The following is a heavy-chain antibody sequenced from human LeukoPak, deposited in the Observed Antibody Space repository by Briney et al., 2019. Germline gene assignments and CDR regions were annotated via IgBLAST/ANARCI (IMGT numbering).Heavy chain of an antibody. Sequence: GGSLRLSCAASGSTFSSYAMSWVRQAPGKGLEWVSAISGSGGSTYYADSVKGRFTISRDNSKNTLYLQMNSLRAEDTAVYYCAKVTYYDILTGYYRFDYWGQGTLVTVSS. CDR3: AKVTYYDILTGYYRFDY. V-gene: IGHV3-23*01. CDR1: GSTFSSYA. D-gene: IGHD3-9*01. CDR2: ISGSGGST. J-gene: IGHJ4*02.